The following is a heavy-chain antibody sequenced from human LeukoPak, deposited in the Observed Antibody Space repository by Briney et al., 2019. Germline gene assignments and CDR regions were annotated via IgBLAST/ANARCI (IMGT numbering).Heavy chain of an antibody. Sequence: SQTLSLTCAISGDSVSSNSVTWNWIRQSPPRGLEWLGRTYYRSTWYNDYAVSVRGRITVNPDTSKNQFSLHLNSVTPEDTAVYYCARRLTQYDCFDPWGQGILVTVSS. CDR3: ARRLTQYDCFDP. V-gene: IGHV6-1*01. CDR1: GDSVSSNSVT. D-gene: IGHD2-2*01. CDR2: TYYRSTWYN. J-gene: IGHJ5*02.